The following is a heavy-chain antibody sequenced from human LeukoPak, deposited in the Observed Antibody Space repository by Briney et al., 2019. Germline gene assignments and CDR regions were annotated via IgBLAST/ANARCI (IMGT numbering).Heavy chain of an antibody. CDR3: ARLDSISRDDLYYFDY. V-gene: IGHV5-51*01. J-gene: IGHJ4*02. CDR2: IYPGDSDT. Sequence: LGESLKISCKGSGYSFTSYWIGWVRQMPGKGLEWMGIIYPGDSDTRYSPSFQGQVTISADKSISTAYLQWSSLKASDTAMYYCARLDSISRDDLYYFDYWGQGTLVTVSS. D-gene: IGHD4-11*01. CDR1: GYSFTSYW.